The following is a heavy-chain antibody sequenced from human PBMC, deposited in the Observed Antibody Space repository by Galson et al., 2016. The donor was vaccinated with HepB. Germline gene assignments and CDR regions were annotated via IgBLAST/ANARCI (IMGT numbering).Heavy chain of an antibody. CDR3: ARGTTDWNGIDY. CDR1: GFTFSNNW. CDR2: INGDGSDA. D-gene: IGHD1-1*01. Sequence: SLRLSCAASGFTFSNNWMHWVRQAPGKGLVCVSRINGDGSDANYADSVKGRFTISRDNAKNTLYLQMSSLRAEDTAVYYCARGTTDWNGIDYWGQGTLVSVSS. V-gene: IGHV3-74*01. J-gene: IGHJ4*02.